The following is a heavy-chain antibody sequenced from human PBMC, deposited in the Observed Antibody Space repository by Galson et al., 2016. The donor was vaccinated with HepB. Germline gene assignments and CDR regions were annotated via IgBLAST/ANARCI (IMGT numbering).Heavy chain of an antibody. V-gene: IGHV4-4*02. CDR2: IYHDGTA. D-gene: IGHD3-10*01. CDR3: ARGYDSGSYRPRWGGNYFDF. CDR1: GDSISSNQY. Sequence: SETLSLTCAISGDSISSNQYWSWVRQPPGKGLEWIGEIYHDGTAYYNPSLRGRGSISMGPSETRFSLRLSSVTAADTAVYYCARGYDSGSYRPRWGGNYFDFWGQGALVTVSS. J-gene: IGHJ4*02.